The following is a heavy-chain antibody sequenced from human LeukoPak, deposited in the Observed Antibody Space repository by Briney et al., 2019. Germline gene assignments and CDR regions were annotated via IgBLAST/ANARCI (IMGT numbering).Heavy chain of an antibody. V-gene: IGHV1-18*01. J-gene: IGHJ4*02. D-gene: IGHD6-13*01. CDR2: ISGINTNT. CDR1: GYTFSNYG. CDR3: ARARFSSRNRDGYLDS. Sequence: GASVKVSCMASGYTFSNYGIHWVRQAPGHGLEWMGWISGINTNTNYAQKVQGRVTMTADTSTATAYMELRSLRSDDTAVYYCARARFSSRNRDGYLDSWGEGTLVTVSS.